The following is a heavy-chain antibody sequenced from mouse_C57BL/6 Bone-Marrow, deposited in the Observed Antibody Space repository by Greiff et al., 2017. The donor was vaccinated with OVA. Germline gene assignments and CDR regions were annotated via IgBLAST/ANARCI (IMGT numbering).Heavy chain of an antibody. CDR1: GYSFTGYY. CDR2: INPSTGGT. J-gene: IGHJ2*01. V-gene: IGHV1-42*01. Sequence: EVKVVESGPELVKPGASVKISCKASGYSFTGYYMNWVKQSPEKSLEWIGEINPSTGGTTYNQKFKAKATLTVDKSSSTAYMQLKSLTSEDSAVYYCARGAFYWGQGTTLTVSS. CDR3: ARGAFY.